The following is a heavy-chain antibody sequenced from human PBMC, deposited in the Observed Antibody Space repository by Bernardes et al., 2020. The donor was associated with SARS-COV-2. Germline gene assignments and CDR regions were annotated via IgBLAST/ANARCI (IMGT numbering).Heavy chain of an antibody. J-gene: IGHJ5*02. CDR2: IIPIFGTA. Sequence: SVKVSCKASGGTFSSYAISWVRQVPGQGLEWMGRIIPIFGTANYAQKFQGRVTITADESTSTAYMELSSLRSEDTAVYYCARDLGSGSYYNPGWFDPWGQGTLVTVSS. D-gene: IGHD3-10*01. CDR1: GGTFSSYA. V-gene: IGHV1-69*13. CDR3: ARDLGSGSYYNPGWFDP.